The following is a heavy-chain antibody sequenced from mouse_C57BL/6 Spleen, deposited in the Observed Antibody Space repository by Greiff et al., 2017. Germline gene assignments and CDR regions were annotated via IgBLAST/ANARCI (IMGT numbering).Heavy chain of an antibody. CDR1: GYTFTSYW. J-gene: IGHJ4*01. CDR2: IDPSDSYT. CDR3: ARGPHYYGSSDAMDY. D-gene: IGHD1-1*01. V-gene: IGHV1-69*01. Sequence: QVQLQQPGAELVMPGASVKLSCKASGYTFTSYWMHWVKQRPGQGLEWIGEIDPSDSYTNYNQKFKGKSTLTVDKSSSTAYMQLSSLTSEDSAVYYCARGPHYYGSSDAMDYWGQGTSVTVSS.